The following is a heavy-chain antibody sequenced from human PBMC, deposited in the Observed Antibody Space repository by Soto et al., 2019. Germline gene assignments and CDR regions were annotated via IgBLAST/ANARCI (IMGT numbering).Heavy chain of an antibody. J-gene: IGHJ4*02. Sequence: QVQLVQSGAEVKKPGSSVKVSCKASGGTFSSYAISWVRQAPGQGLEWMGGIIPIFGTANYAQKFQGRVTITADESTGTAYMEVSSLRSEDTSVYYCARDWGIAVGGTAYYFDYWGQGTLVTVSS. CDR3: ARDWGIAVGGTAYYFDY. V-gene: IGHV1-69*01. D-gene: IGHD6-19*01. CDR1: GGTFSSYA. CDR2: IIPIFGTA.